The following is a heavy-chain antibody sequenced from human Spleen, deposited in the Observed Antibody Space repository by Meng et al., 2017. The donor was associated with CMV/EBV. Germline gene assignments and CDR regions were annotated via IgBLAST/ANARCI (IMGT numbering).Heavy chain of an antibody. CDR1: GFTFSSYA. CDR2: ISGSGGST. CDR3: AKGWLTGTSPGDY. D-gene: IGHD1-7*01. Sequence: GESLKISCAASGFTFSSYAMSWVRQAPGKGLEWVSAISGSGGSTYYADSVKGRFTISRDNSKNTLYLQMNSLRAEDTAVYYCAKGWLTGTSPGDYWGQGTLVTVSS. V-gene: IGHV3-23*01. J-gene: IGHJ4*02.